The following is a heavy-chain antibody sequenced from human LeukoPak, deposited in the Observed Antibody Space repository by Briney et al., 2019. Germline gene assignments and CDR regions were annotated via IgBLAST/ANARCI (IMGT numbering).Heavy chain of an antibody. CDR3: AKESPYGSGSRNYYFHY. Sequence: PGGSLRLSCAPSGFWFSRYAMSWVRQAPGKGVNWVSAICGSADRTYYADSVKGRYTISRDNSKNTLYLQMNSLRPEDTAIYYCAKESPYGSGSRNYYFHYWGKGTLVTASS. D-gene: IGHD3-10*01. J-gene: IGHJ4*02. CDR2: ICGSADRT. V-gene: IGHV3-23*01. CDR1: GFWFSRYA.